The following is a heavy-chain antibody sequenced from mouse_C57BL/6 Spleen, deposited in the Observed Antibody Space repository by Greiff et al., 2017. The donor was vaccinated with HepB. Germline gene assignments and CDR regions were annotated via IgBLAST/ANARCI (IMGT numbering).Heavy chain of an antibody. D-gene: IGHD1-1*01. V-gene: IGHV1-26*01. CDR3: ARNGLRSKNFDY. Sequence: VQLQQSGPELVKPGASVKISCKASGYTFTDYYMNWVKQSHGKSLEWIGDINPNNGGTSYNQKFKGKATLTVDKSSSTAYMELRSLTSEDSAVYYCARNGLRSKNFDYWGQGTTLTVSS. J-gene: IGHJ2*01. CDR2: INPNNGGT. CDR1: GYTFTDYY.